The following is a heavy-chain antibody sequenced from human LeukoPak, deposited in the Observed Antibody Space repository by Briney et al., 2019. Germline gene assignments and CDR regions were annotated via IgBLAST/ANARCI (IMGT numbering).Heavy chain of an antibody. Sequence: GGSLRLSCAASGFTFSSYDMHWVRQAPGKGLEWVAFIRYDGSNKYYADSVKGRFTISRDNSKNTLYLQMNSLRAEDTAVYYCAKDPHPWGTMYYFDYWGQGTLVTVSS. CDR1: GFTFSSYD. CDR3: AKDPHPWGTMYYFDY. J-gene: IGHJ4*02. V-gene: IGHV3-30*02. D-gene: IGHD1-1*01. CDR2: IRYDGSNK.